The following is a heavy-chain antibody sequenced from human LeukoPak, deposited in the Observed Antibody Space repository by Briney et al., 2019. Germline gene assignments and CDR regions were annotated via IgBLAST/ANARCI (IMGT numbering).Heavy chain of an antibody. CDR1: GFTFSSYW. J-gene: IGHJ4*02. CDR2: XXXDGSEK. D-gene: IGHD3-22*01. CDR3: ATLKYYYDSSGYYYFDY. Sequence: GGSLRLSCAASGFTFSSYWMHWVRQAPGKGLEWVAXXXXDGSEKYYVDSVKGRFTISRDNAKNSLYLQMNSLRAEDTAVYYCATLKYYYDSSGYYYFDYWGQGTLVTVSS. V-gene: IGHV3-7*01.